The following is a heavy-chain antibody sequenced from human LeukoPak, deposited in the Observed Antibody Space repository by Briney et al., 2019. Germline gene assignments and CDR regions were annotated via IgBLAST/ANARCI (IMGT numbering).Heavy chain of an antibody. CDR3: ARANYDFWSGYYMGAFDI. CDR1: GGSISSYY. Sequence: SETLSLTCTVSGGSISSYYWSWIRQPPGKGLEWIGYIYHSGSTYYNPSLKSRVTISVDRSKNQFSLKPSSVTAADTAVYYCARANYDFWSGYYMGAFDIWGQGTMVTVSS. CDR2: IYHSGST. V-gene: IGHV4-59*12. D-gene: IGHD3-3*01. J-gene: IGHJ3*02.